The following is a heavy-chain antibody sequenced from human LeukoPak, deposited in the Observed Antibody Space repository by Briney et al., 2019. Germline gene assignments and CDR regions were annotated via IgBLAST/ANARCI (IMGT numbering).Heavy chain of an antibody. Sequence: GGSLRLSCAASGFTFRSHWMHWVRQAPGKGLVWVSRIKGDESYTNHADSVKGRFTISRDNSKNTLYLQMNSLRAEDTAVYYCARHRLLWFGGPNYMDVWGKGTTVTVSS. CDR3: ARHRLLWFGGPNYMDV. J-gene: IGHJ6*03. D-gene: IGHD3-10*01. CDR1: GFTFRSHW. CDR2: IKGDESYT. V-gene: IGHV3-74*01.